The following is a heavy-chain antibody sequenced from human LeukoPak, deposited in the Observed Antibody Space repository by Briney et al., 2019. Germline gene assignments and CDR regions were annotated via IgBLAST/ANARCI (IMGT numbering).Heavy chain of an antibody. V-gene: IGHV3-53*01. CDR2: IYSSGST. D-gene: IGHD3-10*01. CDR3: ANLPRGAY. CDR1: GFTVSSNY. Sequence: GGSLRLSCAASGFTVSSNYMTLVRQAPGKGLEWVSIIYSSGSTYYADSLKGRFTMSRDNSKNIVYLQINSLRADDTAVYYCANLPRGAYWGQGTLVTVSS. J-gene: IGHJ4*02.